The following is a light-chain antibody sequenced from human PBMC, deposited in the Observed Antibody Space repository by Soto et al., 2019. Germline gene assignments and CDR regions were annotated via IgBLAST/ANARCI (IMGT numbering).Light chain of an antibody. CDR1: QSTSRW. J-gene: IGKJ4*01. V-gene: IGKV1-5*01. Sequence: DIQITQSPSTLSASVGDRVTITCRASQSTSRWLAWYQQKPGKAPKLLIYDASSLESGVSSRFSGSGSGTDFTLTISSLQPDDFATYYCQQYNSYSVTFGGGTKVDIK. CDR3: QQYNSYSVT. CDR2: DAS.